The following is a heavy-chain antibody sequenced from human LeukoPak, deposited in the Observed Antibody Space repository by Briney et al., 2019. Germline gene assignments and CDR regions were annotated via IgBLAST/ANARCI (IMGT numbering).Heavy chain of an antibody. CDR3: AKGQHYGDYVRY. J-gene: IGHJ4*02. V-gene: IGHV3-23*01. Sequence: GGSLRLSCAASGFTFSSSAMSWVRQAPGKGLEWVSAISGSGGSTYYADSVKGRFTISRDNSKNTLYLQMNSLRAEDTAVYYCAKGQHYGDYVRYWGQGTLVTVSS. CDR1: GFTFSSSA. CDR2: ISGSGGST. D-gene: IGHD4-17*01.